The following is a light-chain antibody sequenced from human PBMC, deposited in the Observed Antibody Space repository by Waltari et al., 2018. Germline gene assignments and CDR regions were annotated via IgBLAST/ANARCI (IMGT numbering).Light chain of an antibody. CDR1: SSDSGASDY. Sequence: QSALTQPASVSGSPGQSITISCTGTSSDSGASDYVSWYQHHPGKAPKLIIYEVSNRPSGVSNRFSGSKSGNTASLTISGLQPEDECDYYCSSYISSNTLYVFGTGTKVTVL. J-gene: IGLJ1*01. V-gene: IGLV2-14*01. CDR2: EVS. CDR3: SSYISSNTLYV.